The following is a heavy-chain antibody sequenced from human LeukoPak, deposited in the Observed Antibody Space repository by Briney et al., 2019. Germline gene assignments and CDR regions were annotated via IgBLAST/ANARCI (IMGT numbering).Heavy chain of an antibody. D-gene: IGHD5-12*01. CDR2: ITSGGNT. CDR3: ARGRGYRDYDRPLDY. CDR1: GFPFSSYA. J-gene: IGHJ4*02. V-gene: IGHV3-53*01. Sequence: GGSLRLSCSASGFPFSSYAMHWVRQAPGKGLEWVSVITSGGNTYYADSVKGRFTTSRDNSKNTLYVQMNSLRAEDAAIYYCARGRGYRDYDRPLDYWGQGTLVTVSS.